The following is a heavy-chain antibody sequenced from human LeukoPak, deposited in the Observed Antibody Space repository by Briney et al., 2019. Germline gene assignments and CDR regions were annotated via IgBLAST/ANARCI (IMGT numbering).Heavy chain of an antibody. CDR2: IYYSGST. V-gene: IGHV4-31*02. CDR1: GFTFSSYS. D-gene: IGHD5-24*01. CDR3: ARDEGEMATID. Sequence: LRLSCAASGFTFSSYSMNWVRQAPGKGLEWIGYIYYSGSTYYNPSLKSRVTISVDTSKNQFSLKLSSVTAADTAVYYCARDEGEMATIDWGQGTLVTVSS. J-gene: IGHJ4*02.